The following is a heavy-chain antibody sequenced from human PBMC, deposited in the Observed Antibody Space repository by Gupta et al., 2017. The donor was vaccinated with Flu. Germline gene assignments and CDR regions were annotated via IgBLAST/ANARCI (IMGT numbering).Heavy chain of an antibody. CDR3: ARKGGGHCSGGSCYSFDF. V-gene: IGHV1-69*01. J-gene: IGHJ4*02. CDR2: IIPVSGPT. D-gene: IGHD2-15*01. Sequence: GQGLGWMGGIIPVSGPTNYAQKFQGRVTITADESTSTAYLEISSLRFEDTAIYYCARKGGGHCSGGSCYSFDFWGQGALVTVSS.